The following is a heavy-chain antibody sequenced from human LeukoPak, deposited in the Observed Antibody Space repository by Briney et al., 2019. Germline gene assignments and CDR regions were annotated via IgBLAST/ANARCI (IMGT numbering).Heavy chain of an antibody. Sequence: GGSLRLSCAASGFSVSSDFMTWVRQAPGKGLEWVSVIFSGGSTYYADSVKGRFTISRDNSKNTVYLQMNSLRVEDTAVYYCARGRRWDLLVSLIDASDIWGQGTMVTVSS. V-gene: IGHV3-53*01. CDR1: GFSVSSDF. J-gene: IGHJ3*02. CDR2: IFSGGST. D-gene: IGHD1-26*01. CDR3: ARGRRWDLLVSLIDASDI.